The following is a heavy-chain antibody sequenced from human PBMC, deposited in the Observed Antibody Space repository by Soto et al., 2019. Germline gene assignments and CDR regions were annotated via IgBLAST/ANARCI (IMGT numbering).Heavy chain of an antibody. CDR1: GFTFSSYG. V-gene: IGHV3-33*01. D-gene: IGHD6-25*01. Sequence: QVQLVESGGGVVQPGRSLRLSCAASGFTFSSYGMHWVRQAPGKGLEWVAVIWYDGSNKYYADSVKGRFTSSRDNSKNTLYGRMSSRRGEDTAVYYCGRAIAGAMVPGGWIDYWGQGSLVTVPS. CDR3: GRAIAGAMVPGGWIDY. CDR2: IWYDGSNK. J-gene: IGHJ4*02.